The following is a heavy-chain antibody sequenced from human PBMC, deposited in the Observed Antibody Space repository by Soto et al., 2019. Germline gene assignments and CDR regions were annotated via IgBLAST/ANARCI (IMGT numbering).Heavy chain of an antibody. V-gene: IGHV3-30*18. Sequence: QVQLVESGGGVVQPGRSLRLSCAASGFTFSSYGMHWVRQAPGKGLEWVAVISYDGSNKYYADSVKGRFTISRDNSKNTLYLQMNSLRAEDTAVYYCAKDGQWKSRSQLRGWFDPWGQGTLVTVSS. CDR1: GFTFSSYG. J-gene: IGHJ5*02. CDR3: AKDGQWKSRSQLRGWFDP. D-gene: IGHD3-10*01. CDR2: ISYDGSNK.